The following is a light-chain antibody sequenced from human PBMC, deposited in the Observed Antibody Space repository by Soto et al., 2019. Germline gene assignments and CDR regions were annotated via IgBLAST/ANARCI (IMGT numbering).Light chain of an antibody. CDR1: QSISTY. J-gene: IGKJ4*01. CDR2: AAS. Sequence: DIQMTQSPSSLSASVGDRVTISCRASQSISTYLNWYQQKPGKAPDLLIYAASSLQNGVPLRFSGSGSGTDFTLTIMSLQPEDCATYYCQQSYNAPLTFGGGTKVEIK. V-gene: IGKV1-39*01. CDR3: QQSYNAPLT.